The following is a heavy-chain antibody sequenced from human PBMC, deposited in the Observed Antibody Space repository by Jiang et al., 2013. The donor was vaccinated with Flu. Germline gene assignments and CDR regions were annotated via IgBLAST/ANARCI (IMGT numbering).Heavy chain of an antibody. CDR2: IYYSGST. Sequence: GSGLVKPSETLSLTCTVSGGSISSYYWSWIRQPPGKGLEWIGYIYYSGSTNYNPSLKSRVTISVDTSKNQFSLKLSSVTAADTAVYYCATGGYYDSSGYFDYWGQGTLVTVSS. D-gene: IGHD3-22*01. CDR3: ATGGYYDSSGYFDY. V-gene: IGHV4-59*08. CDR1: GGSISSYY. J-gene: IGHJ4*02.